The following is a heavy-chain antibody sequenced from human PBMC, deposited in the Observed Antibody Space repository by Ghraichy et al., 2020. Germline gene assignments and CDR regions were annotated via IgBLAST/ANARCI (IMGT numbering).Heavy chain of an antibody. J-gene: IGHJ5*02. CDR3: ARDYYGSGSYRNWFDP. D-gene: IGHD3-10*01. CDR2: IYYSGNT. V-gene: IGHV4-59*02. CDR1: GGSVSIYY. Sequence: SQTLSLTCTVSGGSVSIYYWSWIRQPPGKGLEWIGYIYYSGNTNYNPSLKSRVTISADTSKNQFSLRLTSVTAADTAVYYCARDYYGSGSYRNWFDPWGQGTLVIVSS.